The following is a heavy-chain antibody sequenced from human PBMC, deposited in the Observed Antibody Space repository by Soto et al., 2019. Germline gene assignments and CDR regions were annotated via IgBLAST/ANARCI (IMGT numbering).Heavy chain of an antibody. CDR3: TREGYGANTGVFVN. CDR2: IRSKAYGGTP. D-gene: IGHD4-17*01. Sequence: GGSLRLSCAASGFTFGDYVMNWVRQAPGKGLEWVGFIRSKAYGGTPQYATSVKGRFTISTDDSKGIAYLQMNSLKTEDTAVYYCTREGYGANTGVFVNWGQGTLLTISS. V-gene: IGHV3-49*04. CDR1: GFTFGDYV. J-gene: IGHJ4*01.